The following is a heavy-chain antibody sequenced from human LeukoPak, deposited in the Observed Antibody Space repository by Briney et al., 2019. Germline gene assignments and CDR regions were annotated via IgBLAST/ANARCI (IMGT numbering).Heavy chain of an antibody. CDR3: ARDAGFGCSGGSCYPPWFDP. J-gene: IGHJ5*02. V-gene: IGHV3-30*02. CDR1: GVTFSSYG. Sequence: SGGSLRLSCAASGVTFSSYGMHWVRQAPGKGLEWVAFIRYDGSNKYYADSVKGRFTISRDNAKNSLYLQMNSLRAEDTAVYYCARDAGFGCSGGSCYPPWFDPWGQGTLVTVSS. D-gene: IGHD2-15*01. CDR2: IRYDGSNK.